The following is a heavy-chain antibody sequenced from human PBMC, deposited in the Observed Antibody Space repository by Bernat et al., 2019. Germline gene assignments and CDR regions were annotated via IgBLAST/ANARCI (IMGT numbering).Heavy chain of an antibody. CDR3: AKANSPTVYDYIWGSYRTSELETITEDKYYFDY. Sequence: EVQLLESGGGLVQPGGSLRLSCAASGFTFSSYAMSWVRQAPGKGLEWVSAISGSGGSTYYADSVKGRFTISRDNSKNTLYLQMNSLRAEDTAVYYCAKANSPTVYDYIWGSYRTSELETITEDKYYFDYWGQGTLVTVSS. D-gene: IGHD3-16*02. J-gene: IGHJ4*02. CDR2: ISGSGGST. V-gene: IGHV3-23*01. CDR1: GFTFSSYA.